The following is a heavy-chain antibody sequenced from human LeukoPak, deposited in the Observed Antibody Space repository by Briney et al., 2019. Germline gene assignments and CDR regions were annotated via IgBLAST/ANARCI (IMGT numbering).Heavy chain of an antibody. J-gene: IGHJ4*02. D-gene: IGHD5-18*01. CDR3: ARSWIQLWLLGY. V-gene: IGHV3-23*01. CDR1: GFTFSSYA. CDR2: ISVSVGST. Sequence: GGSLRLSCAASGFTFSSYAMSWVRQAPGKRLEWVSAISVSVGSTYYADSVKGRFTISRDNSKNTLYLQMNSLRAEDTAVYYCARSWIQLWLLGYWGQGTLVTVSS.